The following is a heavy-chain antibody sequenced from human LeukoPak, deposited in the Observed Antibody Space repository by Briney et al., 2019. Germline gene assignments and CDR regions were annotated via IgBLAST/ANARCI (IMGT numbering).Heavy chain of an antibody. V-gene: IGHV3-7*01. CDR1: GFTFSSDW. Sequence: GSLRLSCAASGFTFSSDWMSWVRQAPGKGLEGVANIKQDGSEKYYVDSVKGRFTISRDNAKNSLYLQMNSLRAEDTAVYYCARDYYDSSGYYYFDYWGQGTLVTVSS. D-gene: IGHD3-22*01. CDR3: ARDYYDSSGYYYFDY. J-gene: IGHJ4*02. CDR2: IKQDGSEK.